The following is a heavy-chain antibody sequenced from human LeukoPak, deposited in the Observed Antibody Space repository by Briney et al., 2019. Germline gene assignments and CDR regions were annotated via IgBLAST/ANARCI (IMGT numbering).Heavy chain of an antibody. Sequence: SETLSLTCTVSGGSISSYHWSWIRQPPGKGLEWIGYIYYSGSTNYNPSLKSRVTISVDTSKNQFSLKLSSVTAADTAVYYCARETSGYYYRFDYWGQGTLVTVSS. CDR1: GGSISSYH. J-gene: IGHJ4*02. V-gene: IGHV4-59*12. CDR3: ARETSGYYYRFDY. D-gene: IGHD3-22*01. CDR2: IYYSGST.